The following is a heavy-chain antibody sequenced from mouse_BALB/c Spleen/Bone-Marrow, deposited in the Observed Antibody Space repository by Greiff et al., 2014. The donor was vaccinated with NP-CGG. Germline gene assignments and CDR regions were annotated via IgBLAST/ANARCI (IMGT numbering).Heavy chain of an antibody. V-gene: IGHV1-5*01. CDR1: GYSFTSYW. CDR2: IYLGNSNT. J-gene: IGHJ3*01. CDR3: TRRIYRYDSFAY. D-gene: IGHD2-14*01. Sequence: EVQLVESGTVLARPGTSVKMSCKASGYSFTSYWMHWVKQRPGQGLEWIGVIYLGNSNTSYNQKFKGKAKLTAVTSTSTAYMELSSLTIEDYAVYYYTRRIYRYDSFAYWGQGTLVTVSA.